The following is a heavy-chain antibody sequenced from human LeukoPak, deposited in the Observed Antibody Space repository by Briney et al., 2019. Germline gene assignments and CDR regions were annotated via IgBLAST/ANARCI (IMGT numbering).Heavy chain of an antibody. CDR1: GYTFTGYY. D-gene: IGHD3-10*02. V-gene: IGHV1-2*02. CDR3: ARAHVFRNWFDP. Sequence: GASVKVSCKASGYTFTGYYMHWVRQAPGQGLEWMGWINPNSGGTNYAQKFQGRVTMTRDTSISTAYMELSRLRSDDTAVYYRARAHVFRNWFDPWGQGTLVTVSS. CDR2: INPNSGGT. J-gene: IGHJ5*02.